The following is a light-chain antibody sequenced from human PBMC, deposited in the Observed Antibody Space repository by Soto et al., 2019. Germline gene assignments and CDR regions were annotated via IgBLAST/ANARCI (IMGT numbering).Light chain of an antibody. Sequence: AIQMTQSPSSLSASLGDRVTITCRASQDIRNNLGWYQQKPGKAPKLLIYAASSLHSGVPSRFSGSGSGTDFTLTISSLQPEDFATYYCLQDYNYPRTFGQGTELEIQ. CDR3: LQDYNYPRT. CDR2: AAS. J-gene: IGKJ2*01. V-gene: IGKV1-6*01. CDR1: QDIRNN.